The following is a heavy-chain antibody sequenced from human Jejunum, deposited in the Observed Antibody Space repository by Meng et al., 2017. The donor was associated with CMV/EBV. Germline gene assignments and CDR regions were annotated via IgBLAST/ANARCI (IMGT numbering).Heavy chain of an antibody. V-gene: IGHV4-34*01. CDR3: ARKYCGSSNCYPFDY. Sequence: YGGFFSCFYWIWLRQSPGQGLEWIGQINHSGSASYNPSLRRRVTISEDTSKNQFSLRLTSVTAADTAIYYCARKYCGSSNCYPFDYWGQGELVTVSS. D-gene: IGHD2-2*01. J-gene: IGHJ4*02. CDR2: INHSGSA. CDR1: GGFFSCFY.